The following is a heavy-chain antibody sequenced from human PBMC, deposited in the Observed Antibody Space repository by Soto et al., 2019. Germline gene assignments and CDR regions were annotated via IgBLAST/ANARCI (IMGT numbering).Heavy chain of an antibody. CDR2: LNGANGNT. Sequence: ASVKVSCKASGYTFTICAMHWVRPAPGQRLEWMGWLNGANGNTKYSEKFQGRVTITRDTSARTGYMELSSLRSEDTAVYYCASRPLLYLGESLDYGGQESLVTVSS. V-gene: IGHV1-3*01. CDR3: ASRPLLYLGESLDY. CDR1: GYTFTICA. D-gene: IGHD3-10*01. J-gene: IGHJ4*02.